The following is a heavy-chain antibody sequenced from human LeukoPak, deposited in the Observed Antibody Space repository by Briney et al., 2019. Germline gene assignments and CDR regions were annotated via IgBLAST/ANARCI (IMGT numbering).Heavy chain of an antibody. V-gene: IGHV3-23*01. D-gene: IGHD4-17*01. CDR3: ARDYADYVGYFFLDY. J-gene: IGHJ4*02. CDR2: ISGGGETT. CDR1: GFTFNNYA. Sequence: PGGSLRLSCAASGFTFNNYAMNWVRQAPGKGLEWVSSISGGGETTYYADSAKGRFTISRDNSQNTLYLQMNSLRAEDTAVYYGARDYADYVGYFFLDYWGQGTLVTVSS.